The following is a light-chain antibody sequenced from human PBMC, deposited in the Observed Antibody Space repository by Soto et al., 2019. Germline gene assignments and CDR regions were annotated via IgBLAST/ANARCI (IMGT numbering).Light chain of an antibody. CDR2: DVN. V-gene: IGLV2-14*01. J-gene: IGLJ1*01. CDR1: SSDVGAYNY. Sequence: QAVVTQPASVSGSPGQSITISCTGTSSDVGAYNYDSWYQQHPGKVPKLIIYDVNNRPSGVSNRFSGSKSGNTASLTISGLQTEDEADYYCSSYTSATTYVFGTGTKVTVL. CDR3: SSYTSATTYV.